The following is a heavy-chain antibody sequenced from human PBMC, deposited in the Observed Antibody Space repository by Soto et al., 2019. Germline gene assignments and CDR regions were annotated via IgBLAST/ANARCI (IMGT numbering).Heavy chain of an antibody. J-gene: IGHJ4*02. CDR3: ASMGYHYGSGSYPLDY. D-gene: IGHD3-10*01. V-gene: IGHV4-59*08. CDR2: IYNSGST. Sequence: WTWIRQPPGKGLEWIGFIYNSGSTHYNPSLRSRVTISVDTSKNPFSLKLRSVTAADTAVYYCASMGYHYGSGSYPLDYWGQGTLVTVSS.